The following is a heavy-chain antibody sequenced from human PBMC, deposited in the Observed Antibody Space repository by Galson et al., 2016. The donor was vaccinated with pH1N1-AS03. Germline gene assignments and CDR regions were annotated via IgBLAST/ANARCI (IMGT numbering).Heavy chain of an antibody. V-gene: IGHV3-30*18. J-gene: IGHJ4*02. CDR1: GFIFTSYT. D-gene: IGHD5/OR15-5a*01. CDR2: ISLDGNNR. CDR3: AKAAEFASTTYDFEY. Sequence: SLRLSCAASGFIFTSYTMHWVRQAPGKGLEWVAVISLDGNNRYYMDSVKGRFSISSDDSKNTLYLQTNSLRAEDTAVYYCAKAAEFASTTYDFEYWGQGTLVTVTS.